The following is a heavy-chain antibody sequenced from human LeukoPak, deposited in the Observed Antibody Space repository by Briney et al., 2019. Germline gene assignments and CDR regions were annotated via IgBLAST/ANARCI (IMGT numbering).Heavy chain of an antibody. D-gene: IGHD1-1*01. CDR2: ISAYNGNT. J-gene: IGHJ6*02. CDR3: ARAGNIGVFSAYYYYGTDV. V-gene: IGHV1-18*01. CDR1: GYTFTSYG. Sequence: ASVKVSCKASGYTFTSYGISWVRQAPGPGLEWMGWISAYNGNTNYAQKLQGRVTMTTDTSTSTAYMELRNLRSDDTAVYYCARAGNIGVFSAYYYYGTDVWGQGTTVTVSS.